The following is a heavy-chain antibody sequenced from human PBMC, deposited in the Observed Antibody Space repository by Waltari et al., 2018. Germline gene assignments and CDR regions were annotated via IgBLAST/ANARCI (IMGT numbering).Heavy chain of an antibody. Sequence: QVQLVESGGGVVQPGRSLRLSCAASGFTFSSFAIHWVRQAPGKGLEWVAVISYDGSNKYYADSVKGRFTISRDNSKNTLYLQMNSLRAEDTAVYYCARGGIVVVTRFDYWGQGTLVTVSS. V-gene: IGHV3-30-3*01. D-gene: IGHD3-22*01. CDR1: GFTFSSFA. J-gene: IGHJ4*02. CDR2: ISYDGSNK. CDR3: ARGGIVVVTRFDY.